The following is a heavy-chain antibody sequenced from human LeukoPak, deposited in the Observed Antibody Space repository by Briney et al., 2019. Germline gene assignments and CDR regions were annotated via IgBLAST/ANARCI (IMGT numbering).Heavy chain of an antibody. CDR2: INPNSGGT. D-gene: IGHD1-26*01. CDR3: ARDLFSDDYYGMDV. CDR1: GYTFTGYY. Sequence: ASVKVSCKASGYTFTGYYMHWVRQAPGQGLEWMGWINPNSGGTNYAQKFQGRVTMTRDTSISTAYMELSRLRSDDTAVYYCARDLFSDDYYGMDVWGQGTTVTVSS. J-gene: IGHJ6*02. V-gene: IGHV1-2*02.